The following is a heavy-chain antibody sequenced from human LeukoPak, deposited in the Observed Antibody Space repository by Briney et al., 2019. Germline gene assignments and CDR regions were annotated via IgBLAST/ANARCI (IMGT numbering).Heavy chain of an antibody. CDR2: INPSGGST. Sequence: ASVKVSCKASGYTFTSYYMHWVRQAPGQGLEWMGIINPSGGSTSYAQKFQGRVTMTRDMSTSTVYMELSSLRSEDTAVYYCSYSSGWRNWFDPWGQGTLVTVSS. V-gene: IGHV1-46*01. CDR1: GYTFTSYY. J-gene: IGHJ5*02. D-gene: IGHD6-19*01. CDR3: SYSSGWRNWFDP.